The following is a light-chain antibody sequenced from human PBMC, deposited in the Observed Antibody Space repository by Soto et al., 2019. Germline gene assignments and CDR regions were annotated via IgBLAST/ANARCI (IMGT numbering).Light chain of an antibody. CDR2: DVI. CDR1: SSDVGAYKY. Sequence: QSVLTQPRSVSGSPGQSVTISCTGTSSDVGAYKYVSWYQQHPGKVPKLMIYDVISRPSGVSNRFSGSKSGSTASLTISGLQPEDEADYYCCSFTSSSTVVFGGGTKVTVL. V-gene: IGLV2-14*01. J-gene: IGLJ3*02. CDR3: CSFTSSSTVV.